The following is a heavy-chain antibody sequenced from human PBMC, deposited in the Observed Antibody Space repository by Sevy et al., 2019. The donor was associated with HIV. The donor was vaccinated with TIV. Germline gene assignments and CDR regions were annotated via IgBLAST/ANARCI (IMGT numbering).Heavy chain of an antibody. J-gene: IGHJ4*02. D-gene: IGHD3-22*01. CDR3: ATTKDYYENSGDPFDY. CDR1: GYTLTQLS. Sequence: ASVQVSCKVSGYTLTQLSMHWVRQVPGKGLEWMGSFDPEDDETIYAQKFQGRVTMTEDTSTDTAYMELSSLRSEDTAVYYCATTKDYYENSGDPFDYWGQGTLVTVSS. CDR2: FDPEDDET. V-gene: IGHV1-24*01.